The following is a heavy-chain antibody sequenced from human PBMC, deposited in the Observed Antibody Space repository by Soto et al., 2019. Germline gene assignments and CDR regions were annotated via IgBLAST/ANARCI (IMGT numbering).Heavy chain of an antibody. CDR1: GYTFTSYA. V-gene: IGHV1-3*05. CDR2: INAGNGNT. Sequence: QVKLVQSGAEEKKPGASVKFSCKASGYTFTSYAMHWVRQAPGQRLEWMGWINAGNGNTKYSQKFQGRVTITRDTPASTTDMEPSSLRSEDTAVYYCERDRGYSYGMVDAFDLWGQGTMVTVSS. CDR3: ERDRGYSYGMVDAFDL. D-gene: IGHD5-18*01. J-gene: IGHJ3*01.